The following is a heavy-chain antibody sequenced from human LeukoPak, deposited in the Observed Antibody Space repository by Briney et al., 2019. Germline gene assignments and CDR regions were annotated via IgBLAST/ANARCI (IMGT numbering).Heavy chain of an antibody. CDR1: GGSFSGYY. D-gene: IGHD3-3*01. J-gene: IGHJ4*02. CDR3: ARQGYDFWSGYYSY. V-gene: IGHV4-34*01. CDR2: INHSGST. Sequence: PSETLSLTCAVYGGSFSGYYWSWIRQPPGKGLEWIGEINHSGSTNYNPSLKSRVTISVDTSKNQFSLKLSSVTAADTAVYYCARQGYDFWSGYYSYWGQGTLVTVSS.